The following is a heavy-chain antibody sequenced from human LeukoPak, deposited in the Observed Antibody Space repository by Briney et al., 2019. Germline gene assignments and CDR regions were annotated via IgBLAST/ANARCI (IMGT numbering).Heavy chain of an antibody. V-gene: IGHV3-64*01. D-gene: IGHD3-10*01. CDR3: ARGAASGGYDY. Sequence: GGSLRLSCAASGFIFSDYDVHWVRQAPGKGLEFVSAITSSGGRTFYANSVKGRFTISRDNSKNALYLQMDSLRADDLAVYYYARGAASGGYDYWGQGALVTVSS. J-gene: IGHJ4*02. CDR1: GFIFSDYD. CDR2: ITSSGGRT.